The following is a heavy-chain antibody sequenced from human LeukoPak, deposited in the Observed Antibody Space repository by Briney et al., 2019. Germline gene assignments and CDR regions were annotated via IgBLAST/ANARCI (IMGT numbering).Heavy chain of an antibody. V-gene: IGHV3-23*01. D-gene: IGHD3-22*01. CDR1: GFTFSSYA. Sequence: GGSLRLSCAASGFTFSSYAMSCVRQAPGKGLEWVSAISGSGGSTYYADSVKGRFTISRDNSKNTLYLQMNSLRAEDTAVYYCAKDSYYDSSGYYPVDCWGQGTLVTVSS. CDR3: AKDSYYDSSGYYPVDC. CDR2: ISGSGGST. J-gene: IGHJ4*02.